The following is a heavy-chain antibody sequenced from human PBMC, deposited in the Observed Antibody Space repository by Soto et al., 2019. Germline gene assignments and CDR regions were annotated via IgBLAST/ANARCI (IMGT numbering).Heavy chain of an antibody. CDR2: IYQTGTT. V-gene: IGHV4-30-2*01. Sequence: ASETLSLTCAVSGDSISNGGCSWSWVRQPPGKGLEWIGYIYQTGTTYYNPSLKSRVSISVDNSKNRFSLKLRSVSAADTAVYYCARSLKYDLDYWGRGTLVTVYS. J-gene: IGHJ4*02. CDR3: ARSLKYDLDY. CDR1: GDSISNGGCS. D-gene: IGHD3-3*01.